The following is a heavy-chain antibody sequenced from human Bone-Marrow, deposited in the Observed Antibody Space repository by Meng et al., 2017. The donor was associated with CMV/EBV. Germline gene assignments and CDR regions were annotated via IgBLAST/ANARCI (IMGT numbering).Heavy chain of an antibody. D-gene: IGHD2-2*01. V-gene: IGHV3-11*04. CDR3: AREARVVVPAASYYYGMDV. CDR2: ISSSGSTI. Sequence: GGSLRLSCAASGFTFSDYYMSWIRQAPGKGLEWVSYISSSGSTIYYADSVKGRFTISRDNAKNSLYLQMNSLRAEDTAAYYCAREARVVVPAASYYYGMDVWGQGTTVTVSS. J-gene: IGHJ6*02. CDR1: GFTFSDYY.